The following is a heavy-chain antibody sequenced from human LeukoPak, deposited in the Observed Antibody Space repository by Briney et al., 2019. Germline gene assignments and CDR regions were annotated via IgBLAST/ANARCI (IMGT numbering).Heavy chain of an antibody. V-gene: IGHV3-30*03. D-gene: IGHD3-3*01. CDR1: GFTFSSYG. J-gene: IGHJ4*02. CDR3: ATYYDFWSGYYPFNY. Sequence: GGSLRLSCAASGFTFSSYGMHWVRQAPGKGLVWVAVISYDGSNKYYADSVKGRFTISRDNSKNTLYLQMNSLRAEDTAVYYCATYYDFWSGYYPFNYWGQGTLVTVSS. CDR2: ISYDGSNK.